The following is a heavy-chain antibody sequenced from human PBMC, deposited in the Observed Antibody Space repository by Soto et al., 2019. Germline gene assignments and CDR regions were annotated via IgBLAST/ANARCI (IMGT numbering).Heavy chain of an antibody. CDR2: ISYDGSNK. CDR1: RFTFSSYG. D-gene: IGHD4-17*01. CDR3: AKMGLTTVTPFDY. V-gene: IGHV3-30*18. J-gene: IGHJ4*02. Sequence: QVQLVESGGGVVQPGMSLRLSCAASRFTFSSYGMHWVRQAPGKGLEWVAVISYDGSNKYYADFVKGRFTISRDNSKNTLYLQMNSLRAEDTAVYYCAKMGLTTVTPFDYWGQGTLFTVSS.